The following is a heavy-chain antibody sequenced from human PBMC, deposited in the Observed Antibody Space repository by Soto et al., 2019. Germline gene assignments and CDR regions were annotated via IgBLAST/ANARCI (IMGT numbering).Heavy chain of an antibody. Sequence: QVTLRESGPVLVKPTETLTLTCTVSGFSLSNARMGVSWIRQPPGKALEWLAHIFSNDEKSYSTSQKSRLTISKDTSKSQVVLTMTNIDPVDTATYYCARIYYGSGSYYTSDYYMDVWGKGTTVTVSS. CDR1: GFSLSNARMG. CDR3: ARIYYGSGSYYTSDYYMDV. J-gene: IGHJ6*03. D-gene: IGHD3-10*01. V-gene: IGHV2-26*01. CDR2: IFSNDEK.